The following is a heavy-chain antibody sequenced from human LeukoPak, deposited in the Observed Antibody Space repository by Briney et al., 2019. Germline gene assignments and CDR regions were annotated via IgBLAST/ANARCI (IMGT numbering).Heavy chain of an antibody. D-gene: IGHD3-10*01. Sequence: QAGGSLRLSCAASGFTFSSYAMHWVRQAPGKGLEWVAVISYDGSNKYYAGSVKGRFTISRDNSKNTLYLQMNSLRAEDTAVYYCARDGLTLWFGELLYRGWFDPWGQGTLVTVSS. CDR2: ISYDGSNK. V-gene: IGHV3-30*04. J-gene: IGHJ5*02. CDR3: ARDGLTLWFGELLYRGWFDP. CDR1: GFTFSSYA.